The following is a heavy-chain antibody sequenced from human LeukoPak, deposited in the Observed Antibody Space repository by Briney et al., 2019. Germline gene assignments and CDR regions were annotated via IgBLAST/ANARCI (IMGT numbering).Heavy chain of an antibody. J-gene: IGHJ4*02. V-gene: IGHV4-59*08. CDR1: GGSISSYY. CDR2: LHYSGSS. D-gene: IGHD6-6*01. Sequence: SETLSLTCTVSGGSISSYYWSWIRQPPGKGLEWIGYLHYSGSSNYNPSLKSRVTISVDTSNNQFSLKLSSVSAADTAVYYCARHRLAASPGLFDFDYWGQGTLVTVSS. CDR3: ARHRLAASPGLFDFDY.